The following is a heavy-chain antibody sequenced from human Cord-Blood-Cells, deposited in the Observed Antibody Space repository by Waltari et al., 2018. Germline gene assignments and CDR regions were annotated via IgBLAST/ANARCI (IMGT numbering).Heavy chain of an antibody. J-gene: IGHJ5*02. Sequence: QVQLQESGPGLVKPSQTLSLTCTVSGGSISGGDYRWSWIRQFAGKGLECIGYRYEDGRTYYNPSLKRRVLISMDTSKNQFSLMVNSVTAADTAVYYCARFIYYDDSGHVAGWFDPWGQGTLVSVSS. D-gene: IGHD3-22*01. CDR2: RYEDGRT. CDR1: GGSISGGDYR. CDR3: ARFIYYDDSGHVAGWFDP. V-gene: IGHV4-30-4*08.